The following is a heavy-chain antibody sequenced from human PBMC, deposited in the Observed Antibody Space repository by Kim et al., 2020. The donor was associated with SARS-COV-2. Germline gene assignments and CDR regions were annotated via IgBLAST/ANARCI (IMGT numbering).Heavy chain of an antibody. V-gene: IGHV4-39*01. Sequence: LKSRVTISVDTSKNQFSLKLSSVTAADTAVYYCARHVHDSSGNDHNWFDPWGQGTLVTVSS. D-gene: IGHD3-22*01. CDR3: ARHVHDSSGNDHNWFDP. J-gene: IGHJ5*02.